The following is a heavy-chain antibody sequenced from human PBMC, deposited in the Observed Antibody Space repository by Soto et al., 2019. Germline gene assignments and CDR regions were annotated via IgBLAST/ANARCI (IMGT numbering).Heavy chain of an antibody. V-gene: IGHV4-38-2*01. CDR2: IYHSGTT. CDR3: ARGGAARPFDY. Sequence: SETLSLTCAVSGDSISSGYHWAWIRQPPGKGLEWVASIYHSGTTYYNPSLKSRVTISVDTSKNQFSLKLSSVTAADTAVYYCARGGAARPFDYWGQGTLVTVSS. CDR1: GDSISSGYH. D-gene: IGHD6-6*01. J-gene: IGHJ4*02.